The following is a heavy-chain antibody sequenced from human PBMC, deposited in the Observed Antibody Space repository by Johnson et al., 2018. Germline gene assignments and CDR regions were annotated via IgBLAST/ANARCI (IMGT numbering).Heavy chain of an antibody. Sequence: VQLVQSGGGVVQPGGSLRLSCVASGFTFSSYWMSWVRQAPGKGLEWVANIKPDGSVRYFLDSVKGRFTITADNARNSLYLEMNSLRAEDTALYYCASEVWVRAFDVWGQGTTVTVSS. CDR3: ASEVWVRAFDV. CDR2: IKPDGSVR. V-gene: IGHV3-7*01. CDR1: GFTFSSYW. J-gene: IGHJ3*01. D-gene: IGHD3-10*01.